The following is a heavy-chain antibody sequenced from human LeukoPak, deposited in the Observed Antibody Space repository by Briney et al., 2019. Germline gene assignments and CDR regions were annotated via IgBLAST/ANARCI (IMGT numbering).Heavy chain of an antibody. CDR2: ISYDGSNK. D-gene: IGHD3-9*01. J-gene: IGHJ4*02. CDR1: GFTFSSYA. V-gene: IGHV3-30*18. Sequence: GGSLRLSCAASGFTFSSYAMSWVRQAPGKGLEWVAVISYDGSNKYYADSVKGRFTISRDNSKNTLYLQMNSLRAEDTAVYYCAKDIRYFDWLSYFDYWGQGTLVTVSS. CDR3: AKDIRYFDWLSYFDY.